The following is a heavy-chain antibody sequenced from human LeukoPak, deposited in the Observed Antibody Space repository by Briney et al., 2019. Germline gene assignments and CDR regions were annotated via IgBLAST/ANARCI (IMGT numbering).Heavy chain of an antibody. J-gene: IGHJ4*02. V-gene: IGHV3-7*01. CDR2: IRQDGGIK. CDR3: TRMSGSGRQASYDS. Sequence: GGSLRLSCAESGFSFGSHWMTWVRQAPGKGLEWVANIRQDGGIKYYMDSVEGPFTVSRDNAQNSLYLQMNSLRAEDMAVYFCTRMSGSGRQASYDSWGQGTLVTVSS. D-gene: IGHD3-10*01. CDR1: GFSFGSHW.